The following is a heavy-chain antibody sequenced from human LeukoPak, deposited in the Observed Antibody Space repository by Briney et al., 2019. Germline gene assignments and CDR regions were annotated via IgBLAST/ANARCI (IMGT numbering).Heavy chain of an antibody. D-gene: IGHD3-3*02. CDR2: INPSTGSS. J-gene: IGHJ4*02. CDR3: ARDFSRLYFFDY. CDR1: GYTFTRHY. Sequence: ASVKVSCKASGYTFTRHYMHWVRQAPGQGLHWMGIINPSTGSSTYAQKFQGRVTMTWDTSTSTVYMELSSLRSEDTAVYYCARDFSRLYFFDYWGQGTLVTVSS. V-gene: IGHV1-46*01.